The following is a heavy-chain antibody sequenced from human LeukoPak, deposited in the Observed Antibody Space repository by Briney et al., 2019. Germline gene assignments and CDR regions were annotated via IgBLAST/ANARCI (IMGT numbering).Heavy chain of an antibody. Sequence: GGSLRLSCAASGFTFSDYDMNWVRQPPGKGLEWVSSISSSSIYVSYADSVKGRYTSARGNAKNSLYLQMNSLRAEDTAVYYWARDAWEGLGYGYEAGWFDPWGQGTLVTVSS. CDR2: ISSSSIYV. D-gene: IGHD5-18*01. CDR3: ARDAWEGLGYGYEAGWFDP. CDR1: GFTFSDYD. J-gene: IGHJ5*02. V-gene: IGHV3-21*01.